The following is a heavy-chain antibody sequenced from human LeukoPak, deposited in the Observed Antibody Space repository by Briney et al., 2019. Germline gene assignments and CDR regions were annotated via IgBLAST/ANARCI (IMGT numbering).Heavy chain of an antibody. CDR2: IYPGDSDT. J-gene: IGHJ5*02. D-gene: IGHD1-26*01. V-gene: IGHV5-51*01. CDR1: GYFFTTYW. CDR3: ARHSGSYVLNNWFDP. Sequence: NAGESLKISCKGSGYFFTTYWIGWVRQMPGKGLEWMGIIYPGDSDTRYSPSFQGQVTISADKSISTAYLQWSSLKASDTAMYYCARHSGSYVLNNWFDPWGQGTLVTVSS.